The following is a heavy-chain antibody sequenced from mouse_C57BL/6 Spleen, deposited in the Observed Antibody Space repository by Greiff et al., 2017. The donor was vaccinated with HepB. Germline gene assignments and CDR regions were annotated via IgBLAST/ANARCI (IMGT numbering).Heavy chain of an antibody. D-gene: IGHD2-4*01. CDR2: IWSGGST. Sequence: QVHVKQSGPGLVQPSQSLSITCTVSGFSLTSYGVHWVRQSPGKGLEWLGVIWSGGSTDYNAAFISRLSISKDNSKSQVFFKMNSLQADDTAIYYCASQYDYDGAMDYWGQGTSVTVSS. J-gene: IGHJ4*01. V-gene: IGHV2-2*01. CDR1: GFSLTSYG. CDR3: ASQYDYDGAMDY.